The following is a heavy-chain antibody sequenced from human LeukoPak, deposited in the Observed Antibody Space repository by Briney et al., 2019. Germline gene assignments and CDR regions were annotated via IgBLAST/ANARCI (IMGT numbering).Heavy chain of an antibody. J-gene: IGHJ3*02. CDR2: IYYSGST. D-gene: IGHD6-13*01. CDR3: GSGSWAGVFDI. CDR1: GGSISSGGYY. Sequence: PSETLSLTCTVSGGSISSGGYYWSWIRQHPGKGLEWIGYIYYSGSTYYNPSLKSRVTISVDTSKNQFSLKLSSVTAADTAVYYWGSGSWAGVFDIGGQGKMAPSSS. V-gene: IGHV4-31*03.